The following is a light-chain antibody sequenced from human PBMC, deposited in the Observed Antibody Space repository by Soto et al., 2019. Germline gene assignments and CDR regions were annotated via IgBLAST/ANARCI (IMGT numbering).Light chain of an antibody. CDR1: QSVRSN. CDR2: GAS. V-gene: IGKV3-15*01. CDR3: QQYNNWPWT. Sequence: EIVMTQSPATLSVSPGERAPLSCRASQSVRSNLAWYQQKPGQAPRLLIYGASTRATGIPARFSGSGSGTEFTLTISSLQSEDFAVYYCQQYNNWPWTFGPGTKVEIK. J-gene: IGKJ1*01.